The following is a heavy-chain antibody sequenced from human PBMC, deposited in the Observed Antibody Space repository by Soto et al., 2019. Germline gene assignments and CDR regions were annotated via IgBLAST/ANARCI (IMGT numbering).Heavy chain of an antibody. J-gene: IGHJ4*02. CDR1: GGSISSYY. V-gene: IGHV4-59*01. CDR3: ARDKITGLFDY. Sequence: SETLSLTCTVSGGSISSYYWSWILQPPGKGLEWIGYIYYSGSTNYNPPLKRRVTISVDTSKNQFSLKLNSVTAADTAVYYCARDKITGLFDYWGQGTLVTVSS. CDR2: IYYSGST. D-gene: IGHD2-8*02.